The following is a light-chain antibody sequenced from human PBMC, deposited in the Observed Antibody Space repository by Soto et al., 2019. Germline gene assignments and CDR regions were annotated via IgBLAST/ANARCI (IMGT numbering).Light chain of an antibody. CDR3: QQYTYWPRT. CDR1: QSVGAN. Sequence: EIVMTQSPATLSVSPGERATLSCRASQSVGANLAWYQQKPCQAPRLLIYGASTRAAGISPRFSGGGSGIEFTLTISSLQSEDFGVYYCQQYTYWPRTFGQGTKVGIK. CDR2: GAS. J-gene: IGKJ1*01. V-gene: IGKV3-15*01.